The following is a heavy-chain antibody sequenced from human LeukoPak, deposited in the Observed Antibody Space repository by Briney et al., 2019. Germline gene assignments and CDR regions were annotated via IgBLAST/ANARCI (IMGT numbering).Heavy chain of an antibody. CDR3: ARGYCSSTSCSYMDV. V-gene: IGHV3-48*02. CDR1: GFTFSSYS. J-gene: IGHJ6*02. D-gene: IGHD2-2*01. CDR2: ITSSSSTI. Sequence: GGSLRLSCAASGFTFSSYSMNWVRQAPGKGLEWVSYITSSSSTIYYADSVKGRFTISRDNAKNSLYLQMNSLRDEDTAVYYCARGYCSSTSCSYMDVWGQGTTVTVSS.